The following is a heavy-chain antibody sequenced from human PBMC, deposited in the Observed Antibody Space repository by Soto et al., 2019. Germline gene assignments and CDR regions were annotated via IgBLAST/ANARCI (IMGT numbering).Heavy chain of an antibody. V-gene: IGHV2-5*02. CDR2: IYWDDDK. CDR3: AHSLGEDCFDA. D-gene: IGHD3-16*01. CDR1: GFSLTTSGVG. Sequence: QITLKESGPTLVKSTQTLTLTCTFSGFSLTTSGVGVGWIRQPPGKALEWLALIYWDDDKRYSPSQKSRLTTTTDTPKHHAVLMLTILCPVDTDTYYCAHSLGEDCFDAWGQDTLVTVSS. J-gene: IGHJ5*02.